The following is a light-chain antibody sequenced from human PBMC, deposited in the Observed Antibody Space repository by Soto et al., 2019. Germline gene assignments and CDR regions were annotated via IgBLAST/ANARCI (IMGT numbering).Light chain of an antibody. V-gene: IGLV1-47*01. J-gene: IGLJ2*01. CDR1: SSNIGSSS. CDR3: AAWDDSLTGRVI. Sequence: QSVLTQPPSASETPGQSVTISCSGNSSNIGSSSVYWYKQVAGIAPKLLIFKNDQRPSGISDRFSGSKSGTSASLAISGLRSEDEADYYCAAWDDSLTGRVIFGGGTKLTVL. CDR2: KND.